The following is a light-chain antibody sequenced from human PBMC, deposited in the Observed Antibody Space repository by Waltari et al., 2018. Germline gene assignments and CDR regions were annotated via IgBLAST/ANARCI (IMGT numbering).Light chain of an antibody. J-gene: IGKJ3*01. CDR3: QQSYSTLPFT. CDR1: QSISNY. Sequence: DIQMTQSPSSLSASVGDRVTITCRASQSISNYLNWYQQKPGEAPKLLIYAASSLQSGVPSRFSGSGSGTDFARTISSLQPEDFATYYCQQSYSTLPFTFGPGTKVYIK. V-gene: IGKV1-39*01. CDR2: AAS.